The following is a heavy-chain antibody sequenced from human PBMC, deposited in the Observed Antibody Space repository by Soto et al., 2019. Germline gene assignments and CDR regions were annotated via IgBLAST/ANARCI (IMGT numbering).Heavy chain of an antibody. V-gene: IGHV1-69*13. J-gene: IGHJ6*02. CDR2: IIPIFGTA. Sequence: GASVKVSCKASGGTFSSYAISWVRQAPGQGLEWMGGIIPIFGTANYAQKFQGRVTITADESTSTAYMELSSLRSEDTAVYYCARGIGSALYYDILTGYLAATDLDYYYYGMDVWGQGTTVTVSS. CDR3: ARGIGSALYYDILTGYLAATDLDYYYYGMDV. D-gene: IGHD3-9*01. CDR1: GGTFSSYA.